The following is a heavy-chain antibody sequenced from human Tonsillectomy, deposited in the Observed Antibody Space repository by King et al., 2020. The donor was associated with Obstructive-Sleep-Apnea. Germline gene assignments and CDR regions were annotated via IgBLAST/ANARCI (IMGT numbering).Heavy chain of an antibody. J-gene: IGHJ5*02. V-gene: IGHV3-53*04. D-gene: IGHD3-10*01. Sequence: VQLVESGGGLVQPGGSLRLSCAASGFTVSSNYMSWVRQAPGKGLEWVSVIYSGGSTYYADSVKGRFTISRHNSKNTLYLQMNSLRAEDTAVYYCARLAWFGESYNWFDPWGQGTLVTVSS. CDR3: ARLAWFGESYNWFDP. CDR2: IYSGGST. CDR1: GFTVSSNY.